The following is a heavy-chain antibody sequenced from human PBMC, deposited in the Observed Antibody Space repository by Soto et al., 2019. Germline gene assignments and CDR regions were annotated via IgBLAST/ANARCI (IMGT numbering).Heavy chain of an antibody. CDR2: ISGSGGST. V-gene: IGHV3-23*01. CDR3: AKVRLEDIVVVVAATLYYFDF. D-gene: IGHD2-15*01. Sequence: GGSLRLSCAASGFTFSSYAMSWVRQAPGKGLEWVSAISGSGGSTYYADSVKGRFTISRDNSKNTLYLQMNSLRAEDTAVYYCAKVRLEDIVVVVAATLYYFDFWGQGTLVTVSS. CDR1: GFTFSSYA. J-gene: IGHJ4*02.